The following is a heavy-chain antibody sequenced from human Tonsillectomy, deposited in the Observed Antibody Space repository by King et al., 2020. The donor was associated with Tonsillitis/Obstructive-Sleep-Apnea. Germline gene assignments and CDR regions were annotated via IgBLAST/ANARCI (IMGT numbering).Heavy chain of an antibody. CDR1: GGSISSSSYY. Sequence: QLQESGPGLVKPSETLSLTCTVSGGSISSSSYYWGWIRQPPGKGLEWIGSIYYSGSTYYNPSLKSRVTISVDTSKNQFSLKLSSVTAADTAVYYCAGPPPEYNWTYGYYYYYMDVWGKGTTVTVSS. V-gene: IGHV4-39*01. D-gene: IGHD1-7*01. J-gene: IGHJ6*03. CDR2: IYYSGST. CDR3: AGPPPEYNWTYGYYYYYMDV.